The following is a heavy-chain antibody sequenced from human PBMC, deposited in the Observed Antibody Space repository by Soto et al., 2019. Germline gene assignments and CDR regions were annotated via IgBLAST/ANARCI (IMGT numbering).Heavy chain of an antibody. CDR3: AKDLPDFGPDGDYTGYYFDY. J-gene: IGHJ4*02. D-gene: IGHD4-17*01. Sequence: GGSLRLSCAASGFTFSSYAMSWVRQAPGKGLEWVSAISGSGGSTYYADSVKGRFTISRDNSKNTLYLQMNSLRAEDTAVYYCAKDLPDFGPDGDYTGYYFDYWGQGTLVTVSS. CDR1: GFTFSSYA. V-gene: IGHV3-23*01. CDR2: ISGSGGST.